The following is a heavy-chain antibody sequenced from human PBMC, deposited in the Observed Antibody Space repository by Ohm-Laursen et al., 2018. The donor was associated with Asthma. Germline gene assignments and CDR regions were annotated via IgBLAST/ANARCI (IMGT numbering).Heavy chain of an antibody. CDR3: ARDVMEWYLPAFDF. Sequence: SLRLSCAASGFTFSGYAMNWVRQAPGKGLEWVAVSGSYYDGGLKYYADSVNGRFTVSRDDSKNTLYLQMNSLRPDDTAVDYCARDVMEWYLPAFDFWGQGTLVTVSS. D-gene: IGHD3-3*01. CDR1: GFTFSGYA. V-gene: IGHV3-30-3*01. J-gene: IGHJ4*02. CDR2: SGSYYDGGLK.